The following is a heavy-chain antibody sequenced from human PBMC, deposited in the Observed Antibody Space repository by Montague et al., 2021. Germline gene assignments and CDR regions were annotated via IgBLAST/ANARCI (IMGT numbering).Heavy chain of an antibody. D-gene: IGHD2-8*01. CDR3: ARISTNGVFNAFDL. Sequence: SLRLSCAASGFTFGAYSMTWVRQAPGKGLDYVSSISSNSRHIYSAAPLRGRFTISRDNAGNSLYLQMDSLRAEDTAVYHCARISTNGVFNAFDLWGRGTVVIVSS. V-gene: IGHV3-21*01. J-gene: IGHJ3*01. CDR2: ISSNSRHI. CDR1: GFTFGAYS.